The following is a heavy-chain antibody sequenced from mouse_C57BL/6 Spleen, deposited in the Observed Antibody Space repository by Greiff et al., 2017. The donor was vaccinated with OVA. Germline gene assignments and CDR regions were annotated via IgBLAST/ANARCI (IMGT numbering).Heavy chain of an antibody. CDR3: ARDLAYYSNPYYFDY. D-gene: IGHD2-5*01. V-gene: IGHV5-17*01. CDR1: GFTFSDYG. J-gene: IGHJ2*01. CDR2: ISSGSSTL. Sequence: EVKLMESGGGLVKPGGSLKLSCAASGFTFSDYGMHWVRQAPEKGLEWVSYISSGSSTLYYADTVKGRFTISRDNAKNTLFLQMTSLRSEDTAMYYCARDLAYYSNPYYFDYWGQGTTLTVSS.